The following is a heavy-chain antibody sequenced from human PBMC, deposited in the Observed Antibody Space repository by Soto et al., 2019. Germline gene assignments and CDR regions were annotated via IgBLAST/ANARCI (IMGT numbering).Heavy chain of an antibody. Sequence: SETLSLTCTVSGGSISSGDYYWSWIRQPPGKGLEWIGYIYYSGSTYYNPSLKSRVTISVDTSKNQFSLKLSSVTAADTAVYYCASESNYDSSGYYYVFDYWGQGTLVTVS. CDR3: ASESNYDSSGYYYVFDY. V-gene: IGHV4-30-4*01. J-gene: IGHJ4*02. CDR2: IYYSGST. D-gene: IGHD3-22*01. CDR1: GGSISSGDYY.